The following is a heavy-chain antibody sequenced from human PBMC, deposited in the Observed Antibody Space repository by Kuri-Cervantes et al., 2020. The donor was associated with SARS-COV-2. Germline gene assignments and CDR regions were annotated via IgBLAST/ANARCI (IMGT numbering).Heavy chain of an antibody. J-gene: IGHJ4*02. CDR2: IKSKTDGGTT. CDR1: GSTFSNAW. Sequence: GESLKISCAASGSTFSNAWMSWVRQAPGKGLEWVGRIKSKTDGGTTDYAAPVKGRFTISRDDSKNTLYLQMNSLKTEDTAVYYCTSSPTIFGVVIISGNSWGQGTLVTVSS. CDR3: TSSPTIFGVVIISGNS. V-gene: IGHV3-15*01. D-gene: IGHD3-3*01.